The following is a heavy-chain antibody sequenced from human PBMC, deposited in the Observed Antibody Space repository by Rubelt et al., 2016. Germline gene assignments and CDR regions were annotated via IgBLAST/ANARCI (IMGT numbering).Heavy chain of an antibody. CDR2: INPSGGST. CDR3: ARVNNVVSSYDGLDI. Sequence: QVQLVQSGAEVKKPGASVKVSCKASGYTFTSYDINWVRQATGQGLEWMGLINPSGGSTLSPQKFQGRVTMTTDTSTDTNYIERNGRRSDSMAVHYCARVNNVVSSYDGLDIWSQGTTVIVSS. V-gene: IGHV1-46*01. J-gene: IGHJ3*02. D-gene: IGHD2-2*01. CDR1: GYTFTSYD.